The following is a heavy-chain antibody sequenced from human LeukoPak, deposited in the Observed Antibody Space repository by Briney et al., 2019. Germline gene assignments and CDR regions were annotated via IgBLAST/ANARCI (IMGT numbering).Heavy chain of an antibody. CDR2: IYYSGST. V-gene: IGHV4-39*07. CDR1: GGSISSSSYY. CDR3: ASQTLPGWYFNV. Sequence: SETLSLTCTVSGGSISSSSYYWGWIRQPPGKGLEWIGSIYYSGSTYYNPSLKSRVTISVDTSKNQFSLKLSSVTAADTAFYYCASQTLPGWYFNVWGRGTLVTVSS. J-gene: IGHJ2*01.